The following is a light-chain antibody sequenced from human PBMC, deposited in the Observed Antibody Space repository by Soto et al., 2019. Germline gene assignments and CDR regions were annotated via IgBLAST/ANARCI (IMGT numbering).Light chain of an antibody. V-gene: IGLV2-14*01. Sequence: QSALTQPASVSGSPGQSVTISCTGTSSDVGGYNYVSWYQQHPGKAPKLMIYEVSNRPSGVSNRFSGSKSGNTASLTISGHQDEDEADYCCSSSTSISTVFGGGTKVTVL. CDR2: EVS. CDR1: SSDVGGYNY. CDR3: SSSTSISTV. J-gene: IGLJ3*02.